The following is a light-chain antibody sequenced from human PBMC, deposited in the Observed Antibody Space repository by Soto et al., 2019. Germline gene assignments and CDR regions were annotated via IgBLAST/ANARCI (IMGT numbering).Light chain of an antibody. CDR3: CSYTTRSTWV. J-gene: IGLJ3*02. CDR2: EVS. V-gene: IGLV2-14*01. Sequence: QSALTQPASVSGSPGQSITISCTGTSSDVGGYNYVSWYQQHPGKAPRFMIYEVSNRPSGVSNRFSGSTSGNTASLTISGLQAADEADYYCCSYTTRSTWVFGGGTKLTVL. CDR1: SSDVGGYNY.